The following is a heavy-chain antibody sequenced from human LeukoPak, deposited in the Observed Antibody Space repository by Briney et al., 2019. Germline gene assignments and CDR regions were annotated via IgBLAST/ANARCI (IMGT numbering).Heavy chain of an antibody. D-gene: IGHD2/OR15-2a*01. CDR1: GFIFSNYG. V-gene: IGHV3-30*02. CDR3: ARDLPQSTSFNWFDL. CDR2: IRDDGSDK. Sequence: GGSLRLSCATSGFIFSNYGMHWVRQAPGKGLEWVTFIRDDGSDKYFADSVKGRFTISRDNSKNTLYLQMNSLRGEDTAIYYCARDLPQSTSFNWFDLWGQGTLVTVSS. J-gene: IGHJ5*02.